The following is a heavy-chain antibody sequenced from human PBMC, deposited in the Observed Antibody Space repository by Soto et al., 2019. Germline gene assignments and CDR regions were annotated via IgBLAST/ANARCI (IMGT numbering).Heavy chain of an antibody. CDR2: IYYSGST. J-gene: IGHJ6*02. Sequence: PSETLSLTCTVSGGSISSSSYYWGWIRQPPGKGLEWIGSIYYSGSTYYNPSLKSRVTISVDTSKNQFSLKLSSVTAADTAVYYCASPHPSSHYYYYYGMDVWGQGTTVTGSS. CDR1: GGSISSSSYY. D-gene: IGHD6-13*01. CDR3: ASPHPSSHYYYYYGMDV. V-gene: IGHV4-39*01.